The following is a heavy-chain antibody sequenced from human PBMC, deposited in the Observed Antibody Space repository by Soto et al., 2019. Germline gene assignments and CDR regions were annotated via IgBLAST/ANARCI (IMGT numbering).Heavy chain of an antibody. CDR2: INPSGGST. CDR1: GYTFTSYY. CDR3: ARDLGGIAVAVNWFDP. D-gene: IGHD6-19*01. V-gene: IGHV1-46*01. J-gene: IGHJ5*02. Sequence: QVQLVQSGAEVKKPGASVKVSCKASGYTFTSYYMHWVRQAPGQGLEWMGIINPSGGSTSYAQKFQGRVNMTRDTSTSTVYMELSSLRSEDTAVYYCARDLGGIAVAVNWFDPWGQGTLVTVSS.